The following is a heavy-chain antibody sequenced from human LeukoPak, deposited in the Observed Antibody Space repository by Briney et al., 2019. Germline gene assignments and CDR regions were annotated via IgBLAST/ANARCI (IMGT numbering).Heavy chain of an antibody. CDR2: ISSSSSTI. Sequence: GGSLRLSCAASGFTFSSYSMNWVRQAPGKGLEWVSYISSSSSTIYYADSVKGRFTISRDNAKNSLYLQMNSLRAEDTAVYYCARKGGIRYFDWLSGDYYYYYMDVWGKGTTVTISS. D-gene: IGHD3-9*01. V-gene: IGHV3-48*01. J-gene: IGHJ6*03. CDR1: GFTFSSYS. CDR3: ARKGGIRYFDWLSGDYYYYYMDV.